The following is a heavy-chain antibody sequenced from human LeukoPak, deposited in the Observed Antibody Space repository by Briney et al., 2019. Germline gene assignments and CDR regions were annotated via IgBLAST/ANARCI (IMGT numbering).Heavy chain of an antibody. CDR3: ARDQVLYDILTGYYKGYFDY. V-gene: IGHV1-69*04. CDR2: IIPILGIA. Sequence: ASVKVSCKASGGTFSSYAISWVRQAPGQGLEWMGRIIPILGIANYAQKFQGRVTITADKSTSTAYMELSSLRSEDTAVYYCARDQVLYDILTGYYKGYFDYWGQGTLVTVSS. D-gene: IGHD3-9*01. CDR1: GGTFSSYA. J-gene: IGHJ4*02.